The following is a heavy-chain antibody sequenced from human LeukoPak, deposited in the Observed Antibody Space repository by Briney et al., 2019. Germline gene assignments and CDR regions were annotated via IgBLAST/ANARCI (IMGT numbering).Heavy chain of an antibody. V-gene: IGHV1-24*01. Sequence: ASVKISCKVSGYTLTELSMHWVRQAAGKGLEWMGGFDPEDGETIYAQKFQGRVTMTEDTSTDTAYMELSSLRSEDTAVYYCASAYYYDSSGPRAFDIWGQGTMVTVSS. CDR3: ASAYYYDSSGPRAFDI. D-gene: IGHD3-22*01. CDR2: FDPEDGET. J-gene: IGHJ3*02. CDR1: GYTLTELS.